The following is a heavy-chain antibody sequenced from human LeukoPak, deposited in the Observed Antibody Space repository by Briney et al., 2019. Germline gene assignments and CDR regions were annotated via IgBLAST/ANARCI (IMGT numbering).Heavy chain of an antibody. CDR2: IYPGDSDT. CDR1: GYSFSSYW. CDR3: ARLNHYDSSGYYSSEYFQY. Sequence: GESLKISCKGSGYSFSSYWIAWVRQMPGEGLELMGIIYPGDSDTRYSPSFQGQVTISADKSITTAYLQWSSLKASDTAMYYCARLNHYDSSGYYSSEYFQYWGQGTLVTVSS. D-gene: IGHD3-22*01. J-gene: IGHJ1*01. V-gene: IGHV5-51*01.